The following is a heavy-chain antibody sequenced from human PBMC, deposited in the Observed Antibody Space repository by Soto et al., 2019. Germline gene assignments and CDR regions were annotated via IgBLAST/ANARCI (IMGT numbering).Heavy chain of an antibody. V-gene: IGHV3-23*01. CDR3: ARGDRGGSGSPASYYYSGLDV. CDR2: VSAGGDMT. CDR1: GFTFSSYA. Sequence: DVQLLESGGHLVQPGGSLRLSCAASGFTFSSYAMSWVRQAPGKGLEWVSSVSAGGDMTYYSDSVKGRFTISRDNSNNALFLQMNILRIEDTALYYCARGDRGGSGSPASYYYSGLDVWGQGTTVTV. D-gene: IGHD3-10*01. J-gene: IGHJ6*02.